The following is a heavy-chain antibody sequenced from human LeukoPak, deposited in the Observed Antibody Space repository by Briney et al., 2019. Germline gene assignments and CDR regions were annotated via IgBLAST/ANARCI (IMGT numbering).Heavy chain of an antibody. Sequence: GGSLRLSCAASEFTFSSYAMSWVRQAPGKGLDWVSAISGSGGTTYYTDSVKGRFTISRDNSKNTLYLQMNSLRAEDTAVYYCAKEFSSSWYFYFDYWGQGTLVTVSS. CDR1: EFTFSSYA. CDR3: AKEFSSSWYFYFDY. D-gene: IGHD6-13*01. J-gene: IGHJ4*02. V-gene: IGHV3-23*01. CDR2: ISGSGGTT.